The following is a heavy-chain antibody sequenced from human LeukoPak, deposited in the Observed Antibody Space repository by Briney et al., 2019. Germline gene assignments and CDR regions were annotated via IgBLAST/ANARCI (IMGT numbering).Heavy chain of an antibody. CDR2: INHSGST. J-gene: IGHJ4*02. CDR1: GGSFSGYY. D-gene: IGHD6-13*01. V-gene: IGHV4-34*01. CDR3: ARVVSDSSSWLYFDY. Sequence: SETLSLTCAVYGGSFSGYYWSWIRQPPGKGLEWIGEINHSGSTNYNPSLKSRVTISVDTSKNQFSLKLSSVTAADTAVYYCARVVSDSSSWLYFDYWGQGTLVTVSS.